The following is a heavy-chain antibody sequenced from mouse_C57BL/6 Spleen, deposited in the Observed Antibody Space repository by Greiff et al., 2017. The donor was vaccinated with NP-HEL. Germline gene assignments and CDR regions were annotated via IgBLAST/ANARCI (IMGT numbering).Heavy chain of an antibody. CDR1: GFTFSDYG. V-gene: IGHV5-17*01. Sequence: EVQGVESGGGLVKPGGSLKLSCAASGFTFSDYGMHWVRQAPEKGLEWVAYISSGSSTIYYADTVKGRFTISRDNAKNTLFLQMTSLRSEDTAMYYCAKPYDYEYFDVWGTGTTVTVSS. CDR2: ISSGSSTI. D-gene: IGHD2-4*01. CDR3: AKPYDYEYFDV. J-gene: IGHJ1*03.